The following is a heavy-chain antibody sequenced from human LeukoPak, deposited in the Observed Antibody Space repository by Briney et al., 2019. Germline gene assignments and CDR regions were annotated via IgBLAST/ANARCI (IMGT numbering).Heavy chain of an antibody. V-gene: IGHV3-7*05. J-gene: IGHJ5*02. CDR3: ARALGIAAAGTGNWFDA. CDR2: IKQDGSEK. D-gene: IGHD6-13*01. CDR1: GFTFSSYW. Sequence: PGGSLRLSCAASGFTFSSYWMSWVRQAPGKGLEWVANIKQDGSEKYYVDSVKGRFTISRDNAKNSLYLQMNSLRAEDTAVYYCARALGIAAAGTGNWFDAWGQGTLVIVSS.